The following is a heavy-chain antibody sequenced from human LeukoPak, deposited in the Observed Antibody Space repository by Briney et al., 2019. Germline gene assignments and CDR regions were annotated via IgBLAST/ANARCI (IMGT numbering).Heavy chain of an antibody. J-gene: IGHJ6*02. D-gene: IGHD2-15*01. CDR1: GFTVSSNY. Sequence: PGGSLRLSCAASGFTVSSNYMSWVREAPGKGLEGVSVIYSGGSSYYADSVKGRFNISRDNSKNTLYLQMNSMRDEDTAVYYYARDVEVVVAATLSRNDYYYYGMDVWGQGTTVTVSS. CDR2: IYSGGSS. CDR3: ARDVEVVVAATLSRNDYYYYGMDV. V-gene: IGHV3-66*02.